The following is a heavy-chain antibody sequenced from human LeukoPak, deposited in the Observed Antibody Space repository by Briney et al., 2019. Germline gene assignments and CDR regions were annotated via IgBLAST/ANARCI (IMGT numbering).Heavy chain of an antibody. Sequence: ASVKVSCKASGYTVTSYYIHWLRRAPGQRLGWMGWINPNSGGTNYAQKFQGRVTMTRDTSISTAYRELSRLRSDDTAVYYCARDGVFSSSWYFRFDPWGQGTLVTVS. CDR2: INPNSGGT. CDR3: ARDGVFSSSWYFRFDP. J-gene: IGHJ5*02. V-gene: IGHV1-2*02. D-gene: IGHD6-13*01. CDR1: GYTVTSYY.